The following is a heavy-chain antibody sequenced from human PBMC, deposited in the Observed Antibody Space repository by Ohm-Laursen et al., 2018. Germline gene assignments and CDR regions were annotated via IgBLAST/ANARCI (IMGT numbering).Heavy chain of an antibody. CDR3: ARGHITPSGREDY. CDR2: VNHGGSA. D-gene: IGHD1-14*01. J-gene: IGHJ4*02. CDR1: GGSLSFSY. Sequence: SDTLSLTCAVSGGSLSFSYWSWVRQPSGQGLEWIGEVNHGGSASYKLSLKSRVTISLDTSKNQLSLRLSSVTAADTAVYYCARGHITPSGREDYWGQGTLVTVSS. V-gene: IGHV4-34*01.